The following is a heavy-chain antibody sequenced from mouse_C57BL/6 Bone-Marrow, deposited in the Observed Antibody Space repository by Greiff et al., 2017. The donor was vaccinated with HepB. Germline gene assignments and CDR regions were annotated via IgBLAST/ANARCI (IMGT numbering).Heavy chain of an antibody. CDR2: IHPNSGST. V-gene: IGHV1-64*01. D-gene: IGHD2-1*01. CDR1: GYTFTSYW. Sequence: QVQLQQPGAELVKPGASVKLSCKASGYTFTSYWMHWVKQRPGQGLEWIGMIHPNSGSTNYNEKFKSKATLTVDKSSSTAYMQLSSLTSEDSAVYYCARSGDYYGGGYWGQGTTLTVSS. J-gene: IGHJ2*01. CDR3: ARSGDYYGGGY.